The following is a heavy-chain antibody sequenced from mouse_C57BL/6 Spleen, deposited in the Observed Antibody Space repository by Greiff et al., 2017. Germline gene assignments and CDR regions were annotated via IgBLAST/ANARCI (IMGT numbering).Heavy chain of an antibody. J-gene: IGHJ3*01. CDR2: IHPNSGST. Sequence: QVQLQQPGAELVKPGASVKLSCKASGYTFTSYWMHWVKQRPGQGLEWIGMIHPNSGSTKYNEKFKSKATLTVDKSSSTAYMQLSSLTSEDSAVYYCARLGREGFAYWGQGTLVTVSA. V-gene: IGHV1-64*01. D-gene: IGHD4-1*01. CDR3: ARLGREGFAY. CDR1: GYTFTSYW.